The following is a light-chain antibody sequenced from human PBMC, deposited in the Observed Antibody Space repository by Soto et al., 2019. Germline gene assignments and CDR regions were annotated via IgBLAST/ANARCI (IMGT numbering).Light chain of an antibody. Sequence: DIQMTQSPSSLSASLGDRATITCRASQGIGVYLAWFQQKPGKVPKLLIYAASTLQSGVPSRFSGSGSGTDFTLTISSLQPEDFATYSAPLTFGGGTKVEIK. CDR3: PLT. V-gene: IGKV1-27*01. CDR1: QGIGVY. CDR2: AAS. J-gene: IGKJ4*01.